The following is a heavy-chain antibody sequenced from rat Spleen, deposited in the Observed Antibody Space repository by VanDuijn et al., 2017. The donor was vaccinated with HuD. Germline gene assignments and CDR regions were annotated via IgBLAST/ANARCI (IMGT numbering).Heavy chain of an antibody. D-gene: IGHD1-11*01. CDR2: ITNASGRT. V-gene: IGHV5-31*01. J-gene: IGHJ3*01. CDR1: GFTFNDNW. CDR3: TRTYGGYTSHWFAY. Sequence: EVQLVESGGGLVQPGGSLKLSCVASGFTFNDNWMTWIRQAPGKGLEWVASITNASGRTYYPDSVKGRFTISRDTAQNTLYLQMNSLQTEDTAIYFCTRTYGGYTSHWFAYWGQGTLVTVSP.